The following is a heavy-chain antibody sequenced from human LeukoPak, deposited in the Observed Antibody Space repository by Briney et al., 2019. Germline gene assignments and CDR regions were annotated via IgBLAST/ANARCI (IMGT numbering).Heavy chain of an antibody. V-gene: IGHV3-23*01. J-gene: IGHJ4*02. CDR2: ISGSGGST. CDR1: GFTFSSYA. D-gene: IGHD3-22*01. Sequence: GGSLRLSGAASGFTFSSYAMSWVRQAPGKGLEWVSAISGSGGSTYYADSVKGRFTISRDNSKNTLYLQMNSLRAEDTAVYYCAKDSNYYDSSGYYYWGQGTLVTVSS. CDR3: AKDSNYYDSSGYYY.